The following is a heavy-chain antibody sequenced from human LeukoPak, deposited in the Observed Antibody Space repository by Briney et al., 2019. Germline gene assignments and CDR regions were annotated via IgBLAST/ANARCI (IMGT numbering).Heavy chain of an antibody. CDR1: GGSISSSSYY. CDR3: ARHSRDGYIDFDN. D-gene: IGHD5-24*01. CDR2: IYYSGST. V-gene: IGHV4-39*01. Sequence: SETLSLTCTVSGGSISSSSYYWGWIRQPPGKGLEWIGSIYYSGSTYYNPSFKSRVTISVDTSKNQCSLKLSSVTAADTAVHYCARHSRDGYIDFDNWGQGTLVTVSS. J-gene: IGHJ4*02.